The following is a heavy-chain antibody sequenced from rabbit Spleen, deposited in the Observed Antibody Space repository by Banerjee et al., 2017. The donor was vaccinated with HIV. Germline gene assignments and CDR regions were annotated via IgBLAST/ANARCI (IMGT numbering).Heavy chain of an antibody. CDR3: ARDLTDVIGWNFGW. CDR2: IDPVFGIT. CDR1: GFSISSYY. V-gene: IGHV1S7*01. Sequence: QLEESAGGLVQPGGSLTLTCTASGFSISSYYMNWVRQAPGKGLEWIGYIDPVFGITYYANWVNGRFSISRENAQNTVFLQMTSLTAADTATYFCARDLTDVIGWNFGWWGPGTLVTVS. D-gene: IGHD1-1*01. J-gene: IGHJ4*01.